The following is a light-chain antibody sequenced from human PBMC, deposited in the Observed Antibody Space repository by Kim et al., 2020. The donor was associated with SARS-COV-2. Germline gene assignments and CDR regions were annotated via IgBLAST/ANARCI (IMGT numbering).Light chain of an antibody. CDR2: GAS. CDR3: QQYNNWPLT. V-gene: IGKV3-15*01. Sequence: VSPEERATLSCRPSQSVSSNLAWYQQKPGQAPRLLIYGASTRATGIPARFSGSGSGTEFTLTISSLQSEDFAVYYCQQYNNWPLTFGQGTKVDIK. CDR1: QSVSSN. J-gene: IGKJ1*01.